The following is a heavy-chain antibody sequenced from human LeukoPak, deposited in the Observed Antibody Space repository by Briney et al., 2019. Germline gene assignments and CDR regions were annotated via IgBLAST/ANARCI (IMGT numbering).Heavy chain of an antibody. CDR2: IYHSGST. J-gene: IGHJ4*02. Sequence: GSLRLSCAASGFTFSSYAMHWVRQPPGKGLEWIGEIYHSGSTNYNPSLKSRVTISVDKSKNQFSLKLSSVTAADTAVYYCARVESGYYFDYWGQGTLVTVSS. D-gene: IGHD3-22*01. CDR1: GFTFSSYA. V-gene: IGHV4-4*02. CDR3: ARVESGYYFDY.